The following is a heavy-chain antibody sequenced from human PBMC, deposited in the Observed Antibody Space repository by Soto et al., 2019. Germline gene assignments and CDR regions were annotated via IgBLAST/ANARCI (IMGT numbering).Heavy chain of an antibody. J-gene: IGHJ4*02. CDR1: GITVSGNY. D-gene: IGHD2-15*01. CDR3: ARADYCSGGSCYPVLNY. Sequence: EVQLVESGGGLVQPGGSLRLSCAVSGITVSGNYMTWVRQAPGKGLEWVSTIYTSGNTYYADSVKGRFTNSSDNSKNMVYLQMNSLRAEDTAVYYCARADYCSGGSCYPVLNYWGQGTLVTVSS. CDR2: IYTSGNT. V-gene: IGHV3-66*01.